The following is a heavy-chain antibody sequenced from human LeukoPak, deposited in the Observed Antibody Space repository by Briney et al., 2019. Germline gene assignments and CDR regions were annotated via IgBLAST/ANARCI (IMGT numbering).Heavy chain of an antibody. CDR3: ARDRSAMVYDAFDI. Sequence: PSEALSLTCAVYGGSFSGYYWGWIRQPPGRGLEWIGSIYYSGSTYYNPSLKSRVTISVDTSKNQFSLKLSSVTAADTAVYYCARDRSAMVYDAFDIWGQGTMVTVSS. CDR1: GGSFSGYY. V-gene: IGHV4-34*01. D-gene: IGHD5-18*01. J-gene: IGHJ3*02. CDR2: IYYSGST.